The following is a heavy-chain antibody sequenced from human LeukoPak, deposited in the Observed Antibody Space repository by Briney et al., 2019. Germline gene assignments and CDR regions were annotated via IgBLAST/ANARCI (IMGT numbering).Heavy chain of an antibody. CDR2: INPSGGST. CDR3: ARAIWELYTFDY. Sequence: GASVKVSCKASGYTFTSYYMHWVQQAPGQGLEWMGIINPSGGSTSYAQKFQGRVTMTRDTSTSTVYMELSSLRSEDTAVYYCARAIWELYTFDYWGQGTLVTVSS. V-gene: IGHV1-46*01. J-gene: IGHJ4*02. CDR1: GYTFTSYY. D-gene: IGHD1-26*01.